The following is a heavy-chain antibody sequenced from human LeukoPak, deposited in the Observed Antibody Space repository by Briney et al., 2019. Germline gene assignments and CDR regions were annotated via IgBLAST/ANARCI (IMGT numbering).Heavy chain of an antibody. Sequence: GGSLRLSCAASGFTFSNYVMSWVRQAPGKGLEWVSAISGSDGSTWYADSGKGRFTVSRDNAKNSPYLQMNSLRAEDTAVYYCARDLGGYCSGGSCHLDYWGQGTLVTVSS. CDR2: ISGSDGST. V-gene: IGHV3-23*01. D-gene: IGHD2-15*01. CDR1: GFTFSNYV. J-gene: IGHJ4*02. CDR3: ARDLGGYCSGGSCHLDY.